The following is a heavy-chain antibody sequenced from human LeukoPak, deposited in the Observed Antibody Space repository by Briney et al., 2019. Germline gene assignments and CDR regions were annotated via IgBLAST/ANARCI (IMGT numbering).Heavy chain of an antibody. Sequence: GGSLRLSCAASGFTFNNYNMNWVRQAPGKALEWVSSITSSGTYIFYADSVKGRFTISRDNAKNSLYLQINSLGPEDTAVYFCSRDPYSGNYGSYYYYYMDVWGKGTTVTVSS. CDR2: ITSSGTYI. CDR3: SRDPYSGNYGSYYYYYMDV. CDR1: GFTFNNYN. J-gene: IGHJ6*03. D-gene: IGHD3-22*01. V-gene: IGHV3-21*01.